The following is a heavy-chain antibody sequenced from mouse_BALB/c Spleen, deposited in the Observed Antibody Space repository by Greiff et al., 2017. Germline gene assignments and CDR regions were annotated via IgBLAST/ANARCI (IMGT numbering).Heavy chain of an antibody. D-gene: IGHD1-1*02. CDR1: GYTFTDYA. CDR3: ARGGGGSSMDY. V-gene: IGHV1-67*01. Sequence: QVQLQQSGPELVRPGVSVKISCKGSGYTFTDYAMHWVKQSHAKSLEWIGVISTYYGNTNYNQKFKGKATMTVDKSSSTAYMELARLTSEDSAIYYCARGGGGSSMDYWGQGTSVTVSS. CDR2: ISTYYGNT. J-gene: IGHJ4*01.